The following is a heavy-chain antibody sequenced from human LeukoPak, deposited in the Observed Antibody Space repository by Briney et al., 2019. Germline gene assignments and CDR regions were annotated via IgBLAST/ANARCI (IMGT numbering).Heavy chain of an antibody. D-gene: IGHD6-13*01. CDR3: AKLIAAAGNFDY. CDR1: GFTLSSYG. CDR2: ISYDGSNK. J-gene: IGHJ4*02. V-gene: IGHV3-30*18. Sequence: GGSLRLSGAASGFTLSSYGMHWVRQPPAKGLKWVAVISYDGSNKYYADSVKGRFTISRDNSKNTLYLQMNSLRAEDTAVYYCAKLIAAAGNFDYWGQGTLVTVSS.